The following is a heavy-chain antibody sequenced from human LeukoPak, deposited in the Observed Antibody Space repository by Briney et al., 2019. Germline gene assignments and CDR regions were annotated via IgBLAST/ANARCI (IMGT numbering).Heavy chain of an antibody. J-gene: IGHJ4*02. CDR2: IYSSVST. CDR1: GGSINSNSYY. D-gene: IGHD6-19*01. V-gene: IGHV4-39*01. CDR3: ARSISGWYFDY. Sequence: SETLSLTCTVSGGSINSNSYYWGWIRQPPGNGLEWIGTIYSSVSTYYNPSLKSRVTISVDTSTNQFSLKLSSVTAADTAVYYCARSISGWYFDYWGQGTLVTVSS.